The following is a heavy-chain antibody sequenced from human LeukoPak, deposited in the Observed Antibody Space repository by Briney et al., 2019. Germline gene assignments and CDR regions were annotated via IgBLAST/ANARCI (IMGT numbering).Heavy chain of an antibody. J-gene: IGHJ4*02. Sequence: GGSLRLSCAASGFTFSSYAMSWVRQAPGKGLEWVAVISDSGGLTHYADSVKGRFTISRDNSNNTLYLQVNSLRAEGTAVYYCAKGKVQQWGVPEYWGQGTLLTVSS. CDR3: AKGKVQQWGVPEY. CDR1: GFTFSSYA. V-gene: IGHV3-23*01. D-gene: IGHD1-26*01. CDR2: ISDSGGLT.